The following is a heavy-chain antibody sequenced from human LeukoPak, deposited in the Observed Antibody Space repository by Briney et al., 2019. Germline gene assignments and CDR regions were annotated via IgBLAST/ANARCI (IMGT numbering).Heavy chain of an antibody. J-gene: IGHJ4*02. CDR2: ISGSGGST. Sequence: GGSLRLSCAASGFTLRSHAMSWVRQAPGKGLEWVSAISGSGGSTDYVGSVKGRFTISGDNSKNTLYLQMNSLRADDTAVYYCAKQMSTVTFTPFDYWGQGTLVTVSS. CDR3: AKQMSTVTFTPFDY. V-gene: IGHV3-23*01. D-gene: IGHD3-16*01. CDR1: GFTLRSHA.